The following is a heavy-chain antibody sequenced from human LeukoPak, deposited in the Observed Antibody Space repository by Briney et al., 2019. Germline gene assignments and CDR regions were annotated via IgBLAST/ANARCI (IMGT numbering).Heavy chain of an antibody. D-gene: IGHD2-2*01. Sequence: GGSLRLSCAASGFTFSSYDMHWVRQATGKGLEWVSAIGTAGDTYYPGSVKARFTISRENAKNSLYLQMNSLRAGDTAVYYCAIALRKMYQLLSSSYYYYYGMDVWGQGTTVTVSS. V-gene: IGHV3-13*01. J-gene: IGHJ6*02. CDR2: IGTAGDT. CDR1: GFTFSSYD. CDR3: AIALRKMYQLLSSSYYYYYGMDV.